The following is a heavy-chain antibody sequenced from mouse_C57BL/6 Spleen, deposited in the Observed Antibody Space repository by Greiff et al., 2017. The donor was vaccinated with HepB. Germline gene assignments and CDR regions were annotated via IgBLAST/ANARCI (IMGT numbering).Heavy chain of an antibody. CDR1: GYAFTNYL. CDR2: INPGSGGT. Sequence: QVQLQQSGAELVRPGTSVKVSCKASGYAFTNYLIEWVKQRPGQGLEWIGVINPGSGGTNYNEKFKGKATLTADKSSSTAYMQLSSLTSEDSAVYFCARSRGNYPRAMDYWGQGTSVTVSS. D-gene: IGHD2-1*01. CDR3: ARSRGNYPRAMDY. J-gene: IGHJ4*01. V-gene: IGHV1-54*01.